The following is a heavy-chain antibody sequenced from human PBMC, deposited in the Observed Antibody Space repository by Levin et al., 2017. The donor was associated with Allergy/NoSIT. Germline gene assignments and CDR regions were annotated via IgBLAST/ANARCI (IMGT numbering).Heavy chain of an antibody. CDR3: AKVRCGGTCYEDY. CDR2: ISGSGSST. V-gene: IGHV3-23*01. CDR1: GFTFSSSA. J-gene: IGHJ4*02. D-gene: IGHD2-15*01. Sequence: GESLKISCAASGFTFSSSAMSWVRQAPGKGLEWVSVISGSGSSTYYADSVKGRFTISRDKSKNTLYLQMNSLRAEDTAVYYCAKVRCGGTCYEDYWGQGTLVTVSS.